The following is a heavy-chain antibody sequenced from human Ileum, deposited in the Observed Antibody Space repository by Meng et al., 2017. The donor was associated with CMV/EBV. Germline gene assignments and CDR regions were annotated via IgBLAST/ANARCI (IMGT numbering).Heavy chain of an antibody. V-gene: IGHV3-74*01. D-gene: IGHD6-19*01. J-gene: IGHJ4*02. Sequence: GFTFGGHWMLWFRQSPGRGLVWVSRLGSEGTITTYASSVKGRFTISRDNADNTLYLQVNSLRADDTALYYCARDTALAATGPHFDSWGQGTLVTVSS. CDR2: LGSEGTIT. CDR1: GFTFGGHW. CDR3: ARDTALAATGPHFDS.